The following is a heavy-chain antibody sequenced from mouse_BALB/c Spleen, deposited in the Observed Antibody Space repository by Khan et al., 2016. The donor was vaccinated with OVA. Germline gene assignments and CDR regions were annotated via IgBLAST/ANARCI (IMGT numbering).Heavy chain of an antibody. CDR2: INTYTGET. CDR1: GYTFTNNG. V-gene: IGHV9-3-1*01. Sequence: QIQLVQSGPEVKKPGETLKISCKASGYTFTNNGVNWVKQAPGKGLKWMGWINTYTGETTYADDFKGRFAISLEISVSTAYLQFNNLKNEDTAKXFCARSKPQYDESRYFDYWGQGTTLTVSS. D-gene: IGHD2-12*01. J-gene: IGHJ2*01. CDR3: ARSKPQYDESRYFDY.